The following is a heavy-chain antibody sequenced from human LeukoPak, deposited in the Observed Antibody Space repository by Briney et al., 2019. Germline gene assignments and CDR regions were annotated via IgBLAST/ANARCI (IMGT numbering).Heavy chain of an antibody. Sequence: EASVKVSCKASGYMFAVFGITWVRQAPGQGLEWMGSIRVHNGDTNYAQTFQGRLTMTTDTSATTAYMELRSLKSDDTAVYFCARDRYDVGVALDFWGQGTMVSVSS. CDR1: GYMFAVFG. V-gene: IGHV1-18*01. CDR2: IRVHNGDT. D-gene: IGHD3-9*01. J-gene: IGHJ3*01. CDR3: ARDRYDVGVALDF.